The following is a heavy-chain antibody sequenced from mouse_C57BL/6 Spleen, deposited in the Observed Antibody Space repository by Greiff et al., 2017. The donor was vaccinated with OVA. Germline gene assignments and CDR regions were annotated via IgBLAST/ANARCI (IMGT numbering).Heavy chain of an antibody. CDR2: IYPGSGNT. CDR3: ARDGYYFDY. V-gene: IGHV1-76*01. D-gene: IGHD2-3*01. J-gene: IGHJ2*01. CDR1: GYTFTDYY. Sequence: VKLMESGAELVRPGASVKLSCKASGYTFTDYYINWVKQRPGQGLEWIARIYPGSGNTYYNEKFKGKATLTAEKSSSTAYMQLSSLTSEDSAVYFCARDGYYFDYWGQGTTLTVSS.